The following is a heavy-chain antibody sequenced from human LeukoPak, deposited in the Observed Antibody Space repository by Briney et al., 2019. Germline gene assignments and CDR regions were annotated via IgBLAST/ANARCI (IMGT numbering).Heavy chain of an antibody. J-gene: IGHJ3*02. CDR3: TFNLGSGSYAFDI. D-gene: IGHD3-10*01. CDR1: GGSIRSSYYY. CDR2: IFYSGST. Sequence: SETLSLTCTVSGGSIRSSYYYWGWIRQPPGKGLEWIGTIFYSGSTYHNLSLKSRVTISEDTSKNQFSLRLRSVTAADTAVYYCTFNLGSGSYAFDIWGQGTMVTVSS. V-gene: IGHV4-39*07.